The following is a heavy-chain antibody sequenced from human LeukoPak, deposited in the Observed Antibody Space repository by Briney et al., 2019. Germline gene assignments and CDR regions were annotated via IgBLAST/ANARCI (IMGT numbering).Heavy chain of an antibody. Sequence: SETLSLTCIVFGASVSTEYWSWFRQPPGRRLEWIGYIYDRGTTDYNPSLNSRVTVSVDTSKNRFSLNLRSVTAADTAVYYCARATRAGLHDYWGPGTLVTVSS. CDR1: GASVSTEY. V-gene: IGHV4-59*02. CDR2: IYDRGTT. D-gene: IGHD3/OR15-3a*01. J-gene: IGHJ4*02. CDR3: ARATRAGLHDY.